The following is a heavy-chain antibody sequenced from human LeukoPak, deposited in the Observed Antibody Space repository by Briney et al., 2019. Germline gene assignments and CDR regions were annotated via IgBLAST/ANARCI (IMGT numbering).Heavy chain of an antibody. J-gene: IGHJ4*02. V-gene: IGHV3-74*01. Sequence: GGFLRLSCAASGFTFSSYWMHWVRQAPGKGLVWVSRINSDGSGTSYADSVKGRFTISRDNAKNTLYLQMNSLRAEDTAVYYCARVNRVGANSDYWGQGTLVTVSS. CDR3: ARVNRVGANSDY. D-gene: IGHD1-26*01. CDR1: GFTFSSYW. CDR2: INSDGSGT.